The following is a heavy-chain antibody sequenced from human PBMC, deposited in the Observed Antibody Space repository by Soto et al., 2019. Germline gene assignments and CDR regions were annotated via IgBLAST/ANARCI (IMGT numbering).Heavy chain of an antibody. Sequence: ASVKVSCKASGYTFTSYAMHWVRQAPGQRLEWMGWINAGNGNTKYSQKFQGRVTITRDTSASTAYMELSSLRSEDTAVYYCARDSSGRYKHLAYWGQGTLVTVSS. CDR2: INAGNGNT. D-gene: IGHD6-19*01. V-gene: IGHV1-3*01. CDR1: GYTFTSYA. J-gene: IGHJ4*02. CDR3: ARDSSGRYKHLAY.